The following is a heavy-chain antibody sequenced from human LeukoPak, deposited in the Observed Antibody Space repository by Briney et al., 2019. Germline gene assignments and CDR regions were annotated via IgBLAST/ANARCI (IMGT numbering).Heavy chain of an antibody. D-gene: IGHD1-14*01. Sequence: GGSLRLSCAASGFTFSSYEMNWVRQAPGKGLEWVSYISSSGSTIYYADPVKGRFTISRDNAKNSLYLQMNSLRAEDTAVYYCARENGRSQGYAFDIWGQGTMVTVSS. J-gene: IGHJ3*02. V-gene: IGHV3-48*03. CDR3: ARENGRSQGYAFDI. CDR2: ISSSGSTI. CDR1: GFTFSSYE.